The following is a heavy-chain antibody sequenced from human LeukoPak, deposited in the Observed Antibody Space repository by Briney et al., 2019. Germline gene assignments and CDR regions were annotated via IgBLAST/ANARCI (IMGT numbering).Heavy chain of an antibody. Sequence: TGGSLRLSCAASGFTFSSYAMSWVRQAPGKGLEWVSSISTSSSYIYYADSVKGRFTISRDNAKNSLYLQMNSLRAEDTAVYYCARRWSSPSFDMWGQGTMVTVSS. V-gene: IGHV3-21*01. CDR1: GFTFSSYA. CDR3: ARRWSSPSFDM. CDR2: ISTSSSYI. J-gene: IGHJ3*02. D-gene: IGHD2-15*01.